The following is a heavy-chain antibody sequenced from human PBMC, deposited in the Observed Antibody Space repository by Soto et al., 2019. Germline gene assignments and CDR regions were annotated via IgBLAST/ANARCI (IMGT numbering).Heavy chain of an antibody. J-gene: IGHJ6*02. CDR3: ARSTSSTLNYYYGMDV. Sequence: GGSLRLSCAASGFTFSSYGMHWVRQAPGKGLEWVAVISYDGANEYYADSVKGRFTIARDNSRNTLYLQMSSLRIEDTAVFFCARSTSSTLNYYYGMDVWGQGTTVTVSS. V-gene: IGHV3-30*03. D-gene: IGHD6-6*01. CDR1: GFTFSSYG. CDR2: ISYDGANE.